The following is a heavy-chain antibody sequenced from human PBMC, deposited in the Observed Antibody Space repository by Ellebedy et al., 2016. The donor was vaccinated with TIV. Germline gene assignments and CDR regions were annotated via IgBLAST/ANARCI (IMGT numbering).Heavy chain of an antibody. J-gene: IGHJ6*02. Sequence: MPSETLSLTCTVSGGSISSYYWSWIRQPPGKGLEWIGYIYYSGSTNYNPSLKSRVTISVDTSKNQFSLKLSSVTAADTAVYYCARDPYYYYGMDVWGQGTTVTVSS. CDR2: IYYSGST. V-gene: IGHV4-59*01. CDR1: GGSISSYY. CDR3: ARDPYYYYGMDV.